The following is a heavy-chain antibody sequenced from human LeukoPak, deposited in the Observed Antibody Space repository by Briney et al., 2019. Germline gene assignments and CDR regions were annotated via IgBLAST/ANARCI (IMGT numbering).Heavy chain of an antibody. CDR3: VRQDVVVITAATYYYGMDV. CDR1: GGSLSSYY. CDR2: IYYTGST. V-gene: IGHV4-59*08. D-gene: IGHD2-2*01. J-gene: IGHJ6*02. Sequence: SETLSLTCTVSGGSLSSYYWNWIRQPPGKGLEWIGYIYYTGSTNYRPSLKSRVTISVDTSRNQFSLKLSSVTAADTAVYYCVRQDVVVITAATYYYGMDVWGQGTTVTVSS.